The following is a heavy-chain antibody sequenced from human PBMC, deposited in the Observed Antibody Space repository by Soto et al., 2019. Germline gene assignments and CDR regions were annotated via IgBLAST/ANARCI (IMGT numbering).Heavy chain of an antibody. V-gene: IGHV4-4*07. J-gene: IGHJ4*02. Sequence: SETLSLTCTVSGGSIHTYSWTWIRRPAGKGLEWIGHIYSSGSANYNPSLKSRVSMSVDTSKNQFSLKLNSVTAADTAVYYCATIVGANDYWGQGTLVTVSS. D-gene: IGHD1-26*01. CDR3: ATIVGANDY. CDR2: IYSSGSA. CDR1: GGSIHTYS.